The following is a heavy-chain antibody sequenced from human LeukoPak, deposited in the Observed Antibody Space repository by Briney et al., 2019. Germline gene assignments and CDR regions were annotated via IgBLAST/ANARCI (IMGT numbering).Heavy chain of an antibody. V-gene: IGHV3-11*01. CDR3: ARDRGSCTGGSCYGLVGDNWFDP. CDR1: GYTFSDYY. CDR2: ISSGGSVT. D-gene: IGHD2-15*01. Sequence: GGSLRLSCAASGYTFSDYYMTWIRHAPGKGLELPSYISSGGSVTHYADSVRGRFTISRDNAKDSLYLQMNNLRVEDTAVYYCARDRGSCTGGSCYGLVGDNWFDPWGQGTLVTVSS. J-gene: IGHJ5*02.